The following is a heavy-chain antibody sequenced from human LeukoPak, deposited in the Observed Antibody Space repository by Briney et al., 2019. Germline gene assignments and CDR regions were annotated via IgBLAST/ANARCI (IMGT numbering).Heavy chain of an antibody. J-gene: IGHJ4*02. V-gene: IGHV4-59*12. CDR2: IYYSGST. Sequence: KPSETLSLTCTVSGGSISSYYWSWIRQPPGKGLEWIGYIYYSGSTNYNPSLKSRVTISVDTSKKQFSLKLSSVTAADAAVYYCAREATVVGATIIWGQGALVTVSS. D-gene: IGHD1-26*01. CDR3: AREATVVGATII. CDR1: GGSISSYY.